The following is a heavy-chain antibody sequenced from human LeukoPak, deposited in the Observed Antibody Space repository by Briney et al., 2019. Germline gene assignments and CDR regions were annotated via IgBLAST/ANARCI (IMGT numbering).Heavy chain of an antibody. J-gene: IGHJ4*02. CDR1: GYSISSGYY. Sequence: SETLSLTCTVSGYSISSGYYWGWIRPPPGKGLEWIGSIYHSGSTYYNPSLKSRVTISVDTSKNQFSLKLNSVTAADTAVYYCARAGYGDSDFDYWGQGTLVTVSS. CDR3: ARAGYGDSDFDY. CDR2: IYHSGST. V-gene: IGHV4-38-2*02. D-gene: IGHD4-17*01.